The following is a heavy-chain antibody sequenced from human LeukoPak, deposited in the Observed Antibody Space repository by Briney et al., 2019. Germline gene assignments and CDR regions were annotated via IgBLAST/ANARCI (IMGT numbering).Heavy chain of an antibody. CDR3: ARDSSSSWYVSYGMDV. Sequence: GGPLSLSCAASGFTFSSFGMNWVRQAPGKGLEGVSYISSSSSTIHYADSVKGRFTISRDNDKNSLHLQINSLRDEDTAVYYCARDSSSSWYVSYGMDVWGQGTTVTVSS. CDR2: ISSSSSTI. J-gene: IGHJ6*02. CDR1: GFTFSSFG. D-gene: IGHD6-13*01. V-gene: IGHV3-48*02.